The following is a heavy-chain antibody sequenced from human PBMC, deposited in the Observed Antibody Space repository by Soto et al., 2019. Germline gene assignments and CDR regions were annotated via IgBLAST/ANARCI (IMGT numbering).Heavy chain of an antibody. V-gene: IGHV6-1*01. Sequence: SQTLSLTCAISGDSVSSNSAAWNWIRQSPSRGLEWLGRTYYRSKWYNDYAVSVKSRITINPDTSKNQFSLQLNSVTPEDTAVYYCARDLVVVVPAARVNWFDPWGQGTLVTVSS. J-gene: IGHJ5*02. D-gene: IGHD2-2*01. CDR2: TYYRSKWYN. CDR3: ARDLVVVVPAARVNWFDP. CDR1: GDSVSSNSAA.